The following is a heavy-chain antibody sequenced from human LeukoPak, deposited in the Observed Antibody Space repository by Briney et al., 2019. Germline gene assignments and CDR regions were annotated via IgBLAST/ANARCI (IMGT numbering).Heavy chain of an antibody. Sequence: GGSLRFSCAASGFTFSDCYMSWIRQAPGKGLEWVSYISSSGSTIYYADSVKGRFTISRDNAKNSLYLQMNSLRAEDTAVYYCAGGWLVSAFDIWGQGTMVTVSS. D-gene: IGHD5-12*01. J-gene: IGHJ3*02. CDR2: ISSSGSTI. CDR3: AGGWLVSAFDI. CDR1: GFTFSDCY. V-gene: IGHV3-11*01.